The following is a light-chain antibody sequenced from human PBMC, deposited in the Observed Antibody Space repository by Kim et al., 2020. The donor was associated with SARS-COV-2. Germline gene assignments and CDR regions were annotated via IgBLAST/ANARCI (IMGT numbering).Light chain of an antibody. J-gene: IGKJ2*01. CDR3: QQYNNWPPHT. CDR1: QSVSSN. V-gene: IGKV3-15*01. CDR2: GAS. Sequence: VSPGERATLSCRASQSVSSNLAWYQQKPGQAPRLLIYGASTRATGIPARFSGSGSGTEFTLTIGSLQSEDFAVYYCQQYNNWPPHTFGQGTKLEI.